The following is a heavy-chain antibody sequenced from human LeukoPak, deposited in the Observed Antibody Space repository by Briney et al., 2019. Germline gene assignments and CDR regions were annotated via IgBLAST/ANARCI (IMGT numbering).Heavy chain of an antibody. CDR1: GFTFSSYG. V-gene: IGHV3-30*03. D-gene: IGHD2-2*01. J-gene: IGHJ6*04. CDR3: ARDRQDCSSTSCYGGATDV. CDR2: ISYDGSNK. Sequence: GGSLRLSCAASGFTFSSYGMHWVRQAPGKGLEWVAVISYDGSNKYYADSVKGRFTISRDNSKNTLYLQMNSLRAEDTAVYYCARDRQDCSSTSCYGGATDVWGKGTTVTISS.